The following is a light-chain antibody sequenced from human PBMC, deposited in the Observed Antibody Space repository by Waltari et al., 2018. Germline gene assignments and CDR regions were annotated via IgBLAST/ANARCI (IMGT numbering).Light chain of an antibody. Sequence: DIQITQSPSSLSASVGGRVTITCRASQSISSYLTWYQQKPAKAPKLLIYAASSLQSGVPSRFSGSGSGTDFTLTISSLQPEDFATYYCQQSYSTPYTFGQGTKLEIK. V-gene: IGKV1-39*01. CDR2: AAS. CDR1: QSISSY. J-gene: IGKJ2*01. CDR3: QQSYSTPYT.